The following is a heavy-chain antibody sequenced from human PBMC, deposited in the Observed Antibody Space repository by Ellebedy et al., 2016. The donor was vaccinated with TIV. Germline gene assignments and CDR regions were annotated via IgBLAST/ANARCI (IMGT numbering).Heavy chain of an antibody. CDR1: GFTFSSYG. J-gene: IGHJ4*02. V-gene: IGHV3-30*18. Sequence: SLKISXAASGFTFSSYGMHWVRQAPGKGLEWVAVISYDGSNKFYADSVEGRFTISRDNSKSTLYLQMNSLRAEDAAVYYCAKDWSYGDYATAHFDYWGQGTLVTVSS. D-gene: IGHD4-17*01. CDR2: ISYDGSNK. CDR3: AKDWSYGDYATAHFDY.